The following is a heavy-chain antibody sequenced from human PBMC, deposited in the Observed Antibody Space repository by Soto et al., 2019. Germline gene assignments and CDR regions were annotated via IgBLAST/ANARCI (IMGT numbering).Heavy chain of an antibody. CDR2: ISGSGGST. V-gene: IGHV3-23*01. J-gene: IGHJ4*02. CDR1: GFTFSSYA. Sequence: GGSLRLCCAASGFTFSSYAMSWVRQAPGKGLEWVSAISGSGGSTYYADSVKGRFTISRDNSKNTLYLQMNSLRAEDTAVYYCAKDRETYGDFGYFDYWGQGTLVTVSS. D-gene: IGHD4-17*01. CDR3: AKDRETYGDFGYFDY.